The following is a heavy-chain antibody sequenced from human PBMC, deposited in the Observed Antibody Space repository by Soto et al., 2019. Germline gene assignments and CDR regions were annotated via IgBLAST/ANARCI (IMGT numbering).Heavy chain of an antibody. CDR3: ARGTVPNLAGLDP. CDR1: GFTFSSYW. J-gene: IGHJ5*02. Sequence: GGSLRLSCAASGFTFSSYWMSWVRQAPGKGLEWVSVIYSGGSTYYADSVKGRFTISRDNSKNTLYLQMNSLRAEDTAVYYCARGTVPNLAGLDPWGQGTLVTVSS. CDR2: IYSGGST. V-gene: IGHV3-53*01. D-gene: IGHD6-25*01.